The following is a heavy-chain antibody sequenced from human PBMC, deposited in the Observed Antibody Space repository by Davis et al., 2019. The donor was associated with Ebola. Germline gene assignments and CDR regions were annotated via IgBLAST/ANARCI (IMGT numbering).Heavy chain of an antibody. V-gene: IGHV4-61*01. D-gene: IGHD2-21*01. J-gene: IGHJ4*02. CDR3: ARQIGVIEY. CDR1: GGSVSSDSHF. CDR2: IYNSVNT. Sequence: MPSETLSLTCTVSGGSVSSDSHFWIWMRQFPGKTLEWIGYIYNSVNTNYNPSLKSRVTISVDTSKNQFSLRLTSMTAADTAVYFCARQIGVIEYWGPGILVTVSS.